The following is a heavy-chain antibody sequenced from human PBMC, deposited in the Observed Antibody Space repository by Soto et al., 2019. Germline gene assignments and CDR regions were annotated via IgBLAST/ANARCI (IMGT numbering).Heavy chain of an antibody. CDR3: AREGANAFDI. CDR2: TYYRSRWHN. V-gene: IGHV6-1*01. CDR1: GDSVSNIDAV. D-gene: IGHD1-26*01. J-gene: IGHJ3*02. Sequence: SQTLSLTCAISGDSVSNIDAVWNWIRQSPSRGLEWLGRTYYRSRWHNVYALSVKSRMTVNPDTSKNQISLQLSSVTPEDTAVYYCAREGANAFDIWGQGTMVTVSS.